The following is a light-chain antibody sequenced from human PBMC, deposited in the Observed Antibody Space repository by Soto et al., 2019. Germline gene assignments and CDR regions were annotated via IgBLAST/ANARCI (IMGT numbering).Light chain of an antibody. CDR3: QQSHSRVT. Sequence: DIKITQSPSSLSAVSAYGVIITFRASQSISRRVSWYQQKPGKAPRLLIYAASNLQTGVPSRFSGSGSGTDFTLTISSLKPEDFATYYCQQSHSRVTFDQGTKVDIK. CDR1: QSISRR. CDR2: AAS. J-gene: IGKJ1*01. V-gene: IGKV1-39*01.